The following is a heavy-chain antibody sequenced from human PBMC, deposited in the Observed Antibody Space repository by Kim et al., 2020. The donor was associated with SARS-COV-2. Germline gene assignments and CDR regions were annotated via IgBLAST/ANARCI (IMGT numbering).Heavy chain of an antibody. Sequence: GGSLRLSCAASGFTFNTYWMHWVRQAPGKGLVWVSTIKGDGSISTYADSVKGRFTISRDNAKNALYLQINSLRVEDTALYYCARDLGYTYLDYWGQGTLVTVYS. CDR2: IKGDGSIS. D-gene: IGHD5-12*01. CDR1: GFTFNTYW. V-gene: IGHV3-74*03. CDR3: ARDLGYTYLDY. J-gene: IGHJ4*02.